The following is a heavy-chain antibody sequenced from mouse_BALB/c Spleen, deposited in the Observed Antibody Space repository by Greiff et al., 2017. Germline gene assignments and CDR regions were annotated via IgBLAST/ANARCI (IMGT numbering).Heavy chain of an antibody. V-gene: IGHV5-6-5*01. J-gene: IGHJ4*01. D-gene: IGHD2-4*01. CDR2: ISSGGST. Sequence: VQLKQSGGGLVKPGGSLKLSCAASGFTFSSYAMSWVRQTPEKRLEWVASISSGGSTYYPDSVKGRFTISRDNARNILYLQMSSLRSEDTAMYYCARWGITRGAMDYWGQGTSVTVSS. CDR1: GFTFSSYA. CDR3: ARWGITRGAMDY.